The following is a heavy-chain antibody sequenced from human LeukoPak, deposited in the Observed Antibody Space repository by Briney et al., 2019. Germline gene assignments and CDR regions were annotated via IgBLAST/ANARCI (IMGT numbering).Heavy chain of an antibody. J-gene: IGHJ1*01. V-gene: IGHV3-21*01. CDR2: ISSSSSYI. CDR1: GFTVSSNY. D-gene: IGHD6-13*01. CDR3: ARGLAYSSSWYYFQH. Sequence: PGGSLRLSCAASGFTVSSNYMSWVRQAPGKGLEWVSSISSSSSYIYYADSVKGRFTISRDNAKNSLYLQMNSLRAEDTAVYYCARGLAYSSSWYYFQHWGQGTLVTVSS.